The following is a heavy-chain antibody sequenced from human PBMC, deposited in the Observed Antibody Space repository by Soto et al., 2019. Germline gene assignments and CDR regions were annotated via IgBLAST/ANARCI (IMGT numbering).Heavy chain of an antibody. CDR3: ARGLELGDC. CDR2: IVVGSGNT. J-gene: IGHJ4*02. CDR1: GFTFTNSA. D-gene: IGHD7-27*01. Sequence: SVKVSCKASGFTFTNSAIQWVRQARGQRLEWIGWIVVGSGNTNYAQKFKDRLTITRDMSTATVYMDLSALTSDDTAIYYCARGLELGDCWGQGTLVTVSS. V-gene: IGHV1-58*02.